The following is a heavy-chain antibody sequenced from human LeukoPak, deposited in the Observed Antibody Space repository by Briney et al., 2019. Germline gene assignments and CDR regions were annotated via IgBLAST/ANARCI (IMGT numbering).Heavy chain of an antibody. D-gene: IGHD3-9*01. V-gene: IGHV4-59*12. CDR2: IYCSGST. J-gene: IGHJ4*02. CDR3: VGFDWLLYIRWDY. CDR1: GGSISSYY. Sequence: SESLSLTCTVSGGSISSYYWSWIRQPPGKGLEWIGYIYCSGSTNYNPSLKSRVTISVDTSKNQFSLKLSSVTAADTAVYYCVGFDWLLYIRWDYWGQGTLVTVSS.